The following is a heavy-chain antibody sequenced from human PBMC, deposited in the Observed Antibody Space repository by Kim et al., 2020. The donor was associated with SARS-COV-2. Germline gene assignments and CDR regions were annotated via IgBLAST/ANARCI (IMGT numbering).Heavy chain of an antibody. CDR2: TYYSGST. D-gene: IGHD6-19*01. V-gene: IGHV4-59*01. Sequence: SETLSLTCTVSGGSISNDYWSWIRQPPGKGLEWIGYTYYSGSTKYNPSLNSRVTISVDKSKNQFSLKLSSVTAADTAVYYCAGDIGYGSGRVMGYWGQGTLVTVSS. CDR1: GGSISNDY. J-gene: IGHJ4*02. CDR3: AGDIGYGSGRVMGY.